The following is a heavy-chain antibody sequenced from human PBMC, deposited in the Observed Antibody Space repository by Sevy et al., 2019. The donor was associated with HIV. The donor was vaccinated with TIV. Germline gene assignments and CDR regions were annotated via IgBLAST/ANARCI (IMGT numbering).Heavy chain of an antibody. CDR2: ISSRGSTI. CDR1: EFTFSDYY. CDR3: ARVRYTYGSYYFDY. V-gene: IGHV3-11*01. J-gene: IGHJ4*02. Sequence: GGSLRLSCAASEFTFSDYYISWIRQAPGKGLEWVTDISSRGSTIYYADSVKGRFTISRDNAKNSLYLQMNSLRAEDTAVYYCARVRYTYGSYYFDYWGQRTLVTVSS. D-gene: IGHD5-18*01.